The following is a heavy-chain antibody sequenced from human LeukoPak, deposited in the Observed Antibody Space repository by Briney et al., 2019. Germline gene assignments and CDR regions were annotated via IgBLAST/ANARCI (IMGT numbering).Heavy chain of an antibody. J-gene: IGHJ6*02. D-gene: IGHD6-19*01. CDR2: IRESSVM. Sequence: GGSLRLSCEASGFTFTSYSFNWVRQAPGKGLEWLSYIRESSVMEYADSVEGRFTISRDNSKNSLYLQMDSLTVEDTAVYYCARDSSGWDRYYYYGMDVWGQGTTVTVSS. V-gene: IGHV3-48*01. CDR3: ARDSSGWDRYYYYGMDV. CDR1: GFTFTSYS.